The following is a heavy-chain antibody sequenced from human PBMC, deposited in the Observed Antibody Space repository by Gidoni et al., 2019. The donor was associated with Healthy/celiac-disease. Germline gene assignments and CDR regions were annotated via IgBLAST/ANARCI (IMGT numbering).Heavy chain of an antibody. Sequence: QVQLVASGGGVVQPGRSLRLSCAASGFTFSSYGMHWVRQAPGKGLEWVAVISYDGSNKYYADSVKGRFTISRDNSKNTLYLQMNSLRAEDTAVYCCANGYSSSWFDYWGQGTLVTVSS. CDR1: GFTFSSYG. D-gene: IGHD6-13*01. CDR2: ISYDGSNK. V-gene: IGHV3-30*18. CDR3: ANGYSSSWFDY. J-gene: IGHJ4*02.